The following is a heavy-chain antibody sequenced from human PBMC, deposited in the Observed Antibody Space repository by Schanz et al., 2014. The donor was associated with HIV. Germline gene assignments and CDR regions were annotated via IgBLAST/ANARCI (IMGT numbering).Heavy chain of an antibody. CDR3: ARESNPYDILTDLYGMDV. J-gene: IGHJ6*02. Sequence: QVQLVQSGAEVKKPGASVKVSCKASGYTFTNYGISWVRQAPGQGLEWMGWISAYNGNTNYAQKLQGRVTMTTDTFTSKAYLELRSLRSDDTAVYYCARESNPYDILTDLYGMDVWGQGTTVTVSS. D-gene: IGHD3-9*01. V-gene: IGHV1-18*01. CDR1: GYTFTNYG. CDR2: ISAYNGNT.